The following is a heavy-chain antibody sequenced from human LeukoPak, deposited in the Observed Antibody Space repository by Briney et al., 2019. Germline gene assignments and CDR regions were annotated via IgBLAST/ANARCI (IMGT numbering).Heavy chain of an antibody. CDR1: GFTFSSYS. V-gene: IGHV3-48*01. Sequence: GGSLRLSCAASGFTFSSYSMIWVRQAPGKGLEWVSYISSSSSTIYYADSVKGRFTISRDNAKNSLYLQMNSLRAEDTAVYYCAKDITMIVVANAFDIWGQGTMVTVSS. D-gene: IGHD3-22*01. CDR2: ISSSSSTI. J-gene: IGHJ3*02. CDR3: AKDITMIVVANAFDI.